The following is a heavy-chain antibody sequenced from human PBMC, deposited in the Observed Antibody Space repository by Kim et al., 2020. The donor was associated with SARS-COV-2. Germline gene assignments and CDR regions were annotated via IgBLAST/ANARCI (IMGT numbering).Heavy chain of an antibody. CDR1: GYTFTSYA. Sequence: ASVKVSCKASGYTFTSYAMNWVRQAPGQGLEWMGWINTNTGNPTYAQGFTGRFVFSLDTSVSTTNLQITSLKTEDTAVYYCARDSPLGIAAAGYLLHVMD. J-gene: IGHJ6*01. V-gene: IGHV7-4-1*02. CDR3: ARDSPLGIAAAGYLLHVMD. D-gene: IGHD6-13*01. CDR2: INTNTGNP.